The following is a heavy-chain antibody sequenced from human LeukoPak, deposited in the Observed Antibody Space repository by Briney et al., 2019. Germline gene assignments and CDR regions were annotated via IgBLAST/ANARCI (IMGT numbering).Heavy chain of an antibody. V-gene: IGHV1-2*02. D-gene: IGHD2-15*01. CDR1: GYTLTGYY. CDR2: INPNRGGT. Sequence: ASVKVSCKAYGYTLTGYYMPWVRPAPGQGLDWMGWINPNRGGTNYAQQSQGRVTMTRDTSIRTAYMELSRLRSDDTAVYYCARVGYCSGGSCYSITPRYWGQGTLVTVSS. J-gene: IGHJ4*02. CDR3: ARVGYCSGGSCYSITPRY.